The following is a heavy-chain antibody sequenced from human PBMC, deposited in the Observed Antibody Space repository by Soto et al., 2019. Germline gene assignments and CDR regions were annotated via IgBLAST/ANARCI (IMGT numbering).Heavy chain of an antibody. V-gene: IGHV4-30-2*01. Sequence: SETLSLTCAVSGGSISSGGYSWSWIRQPPGKGLEWIGYIYHSGSTYYNPSLKSRVTISVDRSKNQFSLKLSSVTAADTAVYYCARAVDFGGTTSAFDIWGQGTMVTVSS. CDR2: IYHSGST. J-gene: IGHJ3*02. D-gene: IGHD3-16*01. CDR3: ARAVDFGGTTSAFDI. CDR1: GGSISSGGYS.